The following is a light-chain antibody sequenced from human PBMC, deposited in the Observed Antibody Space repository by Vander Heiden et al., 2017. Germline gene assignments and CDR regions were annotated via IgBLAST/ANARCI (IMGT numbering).Light chain of an antibody. CDR2: DRS. V-gene: IGKV1-33*01. CDR1: QGISNY. Sequence: DIQLTPPPASLSASAGERVTITCRASQGISNYLNWYQQKPGKAPRLLMYDRSNRERGVPARFSGSGSGTEFTFTISSLQSEDIAAYYCQQYDNRSRTFGRGTRVEIK. CDR3: QQYDNRSRT. J-gene: IGKJ4*01.